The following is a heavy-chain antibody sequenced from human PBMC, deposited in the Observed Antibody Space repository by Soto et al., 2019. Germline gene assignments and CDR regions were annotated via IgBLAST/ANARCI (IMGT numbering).Heavy chain of an antibody. Sequence: QVQLQESGPGLVKPSETLSLTCTVSGGSIGTSYWSWIRQSPGKGLEWIGYIYYSGSSNYNPSLKSRVSISLDTAKNQCSLKLSSVTAVDTAVYYCARHSSSWPIGDYWGQGTLVIVSS. CDR2: IYYSGSS. CDR3: ARHSSSWPIGDY. D-gene: IGHD6-13*01. CDR1: GGSIGTSY. J-gene: IGHJ4*02. V-gene: IGHV4-59*08.